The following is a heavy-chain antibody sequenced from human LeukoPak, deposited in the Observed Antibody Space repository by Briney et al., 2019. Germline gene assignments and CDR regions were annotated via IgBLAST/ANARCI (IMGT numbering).Heavy chain of an antibody. CDR3: AREGDYYDSSGPTWFDP. V-gene: IGHV1-46*03. D-gene: IGHD3-22*01. CDR2: INPSGGST. CDR1: GYTFTSYD. Sequence: ASVKVSCKASGYTFTSYDINWVRQAPGQGLEWMGIINPSGGSTSYAQKFQGRVTMTRDTSTSTVYMELSSLRSEDTAVYYCAREGDYYDSSGPTWFDPWGQGTLVTVSS. J-gene: IGHJ5*02.